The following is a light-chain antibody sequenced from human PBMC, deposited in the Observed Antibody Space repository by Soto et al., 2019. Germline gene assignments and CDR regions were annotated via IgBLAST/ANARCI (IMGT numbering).Light chain of an antibody. CDR3: QQYDDWPPFT. CDR2: GAS. CDR1: QSVSSN. Sequence: EIVMTQSPATLSVSPGERATLSCRASQSVSSNLAWYQQKPGQAPRLLIYGASIRATGFPARFSGSGSGTDFTLTISSLQSEDFAVYYCQQYDDWPPFTFGPGTKVDIK. J-gene: IGKJ3*01. V-gene: IGKV3-15*01.